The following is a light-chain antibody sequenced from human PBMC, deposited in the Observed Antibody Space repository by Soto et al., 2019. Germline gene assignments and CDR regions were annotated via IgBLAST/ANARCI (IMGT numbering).Light chain of an antibody. Sequence: QSALTQPPSASGSPGQSVTISCTGTSSDVGGYNYGSWYQQHPGQAPKLMISEVSKRPSGVPDRFSGSKSGNTASLTVSGLQAEDEADYYCRSFAGNNNLVFGGGTQRTVL. CDR3: RSFAGNNNLV. CDR1: SSDVGGYNY. J-gene: IGLJ2*01. CDR2: EVS. V-gene: IGLV2-8*01.